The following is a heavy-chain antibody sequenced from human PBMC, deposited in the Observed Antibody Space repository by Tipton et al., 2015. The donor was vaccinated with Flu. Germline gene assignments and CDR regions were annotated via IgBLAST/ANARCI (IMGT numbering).Heavy chain of an antibody. D-gene: IGHD3-10*01. CDR2: IYYSGST. Sequence: LTCTVSGGSISSYYWSWIRQPPGKGLEWIGYIYYSGSTNYNPSLKSRVTISVDTSKNQFSLKLSSVTAADTAVYYCARHAKTGIDYWGQGTLVTVSS. V-gene: IGHV4-59*08. J-gene: IGHJ4*02. CDR1: GGSISSYY. CDR3: ARHAKTGIDY.